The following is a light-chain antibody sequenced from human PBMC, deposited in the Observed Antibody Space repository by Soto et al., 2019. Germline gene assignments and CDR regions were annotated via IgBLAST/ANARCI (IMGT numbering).Light chain of an antibody. CDR1: QTINNW. J-gene: IGKJ1*01. CDR3: QAYNSISGT. Sequence: DIQMTQSPSTLSASVGDRVTITCRASQTINNWLAWYQQKPGKAPRLLVHDASTLDTGVPSRFSGSGSGTEFSLAISSLQPDDFATYYCQAYNSISGTCGQGTKVEIK. V-gene: IGKV1-5*03. CDR2: DAS.